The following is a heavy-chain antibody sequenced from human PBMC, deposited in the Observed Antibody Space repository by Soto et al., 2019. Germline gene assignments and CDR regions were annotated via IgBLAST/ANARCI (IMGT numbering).Heavy chain of an antibody. J-gene: IGHJ4*02. CDR1: GGSISSGTYY. V-gene: IGHV4-39*01. CDR2: ISYSGNT. Sequence: SETLSLTCTVSGGSISSGTYYWGWIRQPPGKELEWIGSISYSGNTYYNPSLKSRVTISVDSSMNHFSLKLSSVTAADTAVYYCVRHQGGVTVFGAVHPLFDLWGQGSLVTVSS. D-gene: IGHD3-3*01. CDR3: VRHQGGVTVFGAVHPLFDL.